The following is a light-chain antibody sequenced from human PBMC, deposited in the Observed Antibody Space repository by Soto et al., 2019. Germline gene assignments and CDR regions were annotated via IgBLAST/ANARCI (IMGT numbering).Light chain of an antibody. CDR3: GTWDSSLTIGVI. J-gene: IGLJ2*01. Sequence: QSVLTQPPSVSAAPGRKVSISCSGSSSNVGKNFVSWYQHVPGKAPKLLIYDNQKRPSGIPDRFSASKSGTLATLDITGLQTGDEADYYCGTWDSSLTIGVIFGGGTNLTVL. CDR1: SSNVGKNF. CDR2: DNQ. V-gene: IGLV1-51*01.